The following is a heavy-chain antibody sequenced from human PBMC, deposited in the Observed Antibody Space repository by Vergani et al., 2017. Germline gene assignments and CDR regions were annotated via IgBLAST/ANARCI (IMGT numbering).Heavy chain of an antibody. CDR1: GYSFTSYW. D-gene: IGHD2-2*01. CDR3: ARPHSGGSTTYGMDV. Sequence: EVQLVQSGAEVKKPGESLRISCKGSGYSFTSYWISWVRQMPGKGLEWMGRIDPSDSYTNYSPSFQGHVTISADKSISTAYLQWSSLKASDTAMYYCARPHSGGSTTYGMDVWGQGTTVTVSS. V-gene: IGHV5-10-1*01. J-gene: IGHJ6*02. CDR2: IDPSDSYT.